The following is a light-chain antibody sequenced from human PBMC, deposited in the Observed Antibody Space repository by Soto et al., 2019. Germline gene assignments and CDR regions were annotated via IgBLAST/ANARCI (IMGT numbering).Light chain of an antibody. CDR1: GSDFDRYNR. Sequence: QSALTQPPSVSGSPGQSVTISCTGTGSDFDRYNRVSWYQHTPGTAPKLLIYEVTNRPSGVPDRFSGSRSGNTASLTISGLQAEDDADYYCSSFTTSDTWVLGGGTKLTVL. V-gene: IGLV2-18*02. J-gene: IGLJ3*02. CDR3: SSFTTSDTWV. CDR2: EVT.